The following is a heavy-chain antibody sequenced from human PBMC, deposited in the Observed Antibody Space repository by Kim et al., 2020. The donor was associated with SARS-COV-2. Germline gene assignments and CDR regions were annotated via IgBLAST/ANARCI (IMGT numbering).Heavy chain of an antibody. CDR3: AKNLRYGGYDSNY. Sequence: NPSLKSRVSISVDKSKTQFSLQLSSVTAADTAVYYCAKNLRYGGYDSNYWGQGTLVTVSS. J-gene: IGHJ4*02. D-gene: IGHD5-12*01. V-gene: IGHV4-4*02.